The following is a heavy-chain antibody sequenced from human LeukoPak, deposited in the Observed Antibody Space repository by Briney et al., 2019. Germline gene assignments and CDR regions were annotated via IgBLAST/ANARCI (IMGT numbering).Heavy chain of an antibody. CDR3: ARGTQRAMIDY. CDR2: IYHSGST. CDR1: GDSISSGGYY. Sequence: SETLSLTCTVSGDSISSGGYYWSWIRQPPGKGLEWIGYIYHSGSTYYNPSLESRVTISVDRSKNQFSLRLSSVTAADTAVYYCARGTQRAMIDYWGQGTLVTVSS. J-gene: IGHJ4*02. V-gene: IGHV4-30-2*01. D-gene: IGHD1-7*01.